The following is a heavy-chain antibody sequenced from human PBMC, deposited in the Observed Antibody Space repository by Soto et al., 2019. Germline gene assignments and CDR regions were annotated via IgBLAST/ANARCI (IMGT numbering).Heavy chain of an antibody. CDR1: GYTITRYG. Sequence: ASLKVYCKTSGYTITRYGSSWVRQAPGQGLEWMGWISAYNGNTNYARKLQGRVTMTTDTSTSTAYMELRSLRSDDTAVYYCASHAIVATIAPHFDYWGQGTLLTGSS. D-gene: IGHD5-12*01. V-gene: IGHV1-18*04. CDR3: ASHAIVATIAPHFDY. CDR2: ISAYNGNT. J-gene: IGHJ4*02.